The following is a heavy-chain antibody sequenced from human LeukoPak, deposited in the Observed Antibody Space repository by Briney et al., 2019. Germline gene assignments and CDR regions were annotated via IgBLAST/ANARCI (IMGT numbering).Heavy chain of an antibody. CDR2: INQDGSEI. Sequence: GGSLRLSCEASGFLFSNSWMSWVRQAPGKGLEWVANINQDGSEINYVDSVKGRLTISRDNAKGSLYLQMNGLRAEDTAVYFCAKRGVVIRVILVGFHKQAYYFDSWGQGALVTVSS. CDR3: AKRGVVIRVILVGFHKQAYYFDS. J-gene: IGHJ4*02. D-gene: IGHD3-22*01. CDR1: GFLFSNSW. V-gene: IGHV3-7*03.